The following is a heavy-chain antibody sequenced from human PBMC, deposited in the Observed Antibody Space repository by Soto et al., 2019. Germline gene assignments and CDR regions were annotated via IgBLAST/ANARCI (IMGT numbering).Heavy chain of an antibody. CDR2: ISASGAAT. Sequence: SLRLSCAASGFTFGNYDMEWVRQAPGKGLEWVSRISASGAATYYADSVKGRFTISRDNSRDTLYLQMKSLRVEDSAVYFCAGMFLWGQGTLVTVSS. D-gene: IGHD3-10*02. J-gene: IGHJ4*02. CDR1: GFTFGNYD. CDR3: AGMFL. V-gene: IGHV3-23*01.